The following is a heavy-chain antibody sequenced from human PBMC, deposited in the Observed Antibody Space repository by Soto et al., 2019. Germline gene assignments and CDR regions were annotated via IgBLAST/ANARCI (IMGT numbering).Heavy chain of an antibody. CDR1: GFIFLSYT. J-gene: IGHJ4*02. Sequence: QVLLVESGGGVVQPGRSLRLSCAASGFIFLSYTMHWVRQAPGKGREWLGVITYDGSNQYYADSVKGRFTISRDNSRDMLYLQMNSLRPDDTALYYCVRAPSGSYPEFDYWGQGTLVTVSS. CDR2: ITYDGSNQ. CDR3: VRAPSGSYPEFDY. V-gene: IGHV3-30-3*01. D-gene: IGHD1-26*01.